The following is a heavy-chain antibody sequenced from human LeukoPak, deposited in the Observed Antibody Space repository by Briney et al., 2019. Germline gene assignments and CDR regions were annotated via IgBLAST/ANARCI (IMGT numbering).Heavy chain of an antibody. Sequence: GGSLRLSCAASGFTFSSYSMNRVRQAPGKGLEWVSSISSSSSYIYYADSVKGRFTISRDNAKNSLYLQMNSLRAEDTAVYYCAKDFADYYDTNYFDYWGQGTLVTVSS. J-gene: IGHJ4*02. CDR2: ISSSSSYI. V-gene: IGHV3-21*04. D-gene: IGHD3-22*01. CDR1: GFTFSSYS. CDR3: AKDFADYYDTNYFDY.